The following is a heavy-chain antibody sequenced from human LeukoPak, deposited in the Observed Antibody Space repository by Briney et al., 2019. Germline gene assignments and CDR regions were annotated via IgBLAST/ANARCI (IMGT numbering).Heavy chain of an antibody. D-gene: IGHD6-13*01. Sequence: PGGSLRLSCAASGFTFSSYAMHWVRQAPGKGLEWVAVISYDGSNKYYADSVKGRFTISRDNSKNTLYLQMNSLRAEDTAVYYCVKSPHASSSYFDYWGQGTLVTVSS. CDR3: VKSPHASSSYFDY. CDR1: GFTFSSYA. CDR2: ISYDGSNK. V-gene: IGHV3-30-3*01. J-gene: IGHJ4*02.